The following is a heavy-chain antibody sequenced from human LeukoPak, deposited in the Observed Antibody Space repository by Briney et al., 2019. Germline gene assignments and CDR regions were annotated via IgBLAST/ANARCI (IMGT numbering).Heavy chain of an antibody. V-gene: IGHV3-21*01. CDR3: ARDRRYYDSSGYYDAFDI. J-gene: IGHJ3*02. D-gene: IGHD3-22*01. Sequence: PGGSLRLSCAASGFTFSSYSMNLVRQAPGKGLEWVSSISSSSSYIYYADSVKGRFTISRDNAKNSLYLQMNSLRAGDTAVYYCARDRRYYDSSGYYDAFDIWGQGTMVTVSS. CDR2: ISSSSSYI. CDR1: GFTFSSYS.